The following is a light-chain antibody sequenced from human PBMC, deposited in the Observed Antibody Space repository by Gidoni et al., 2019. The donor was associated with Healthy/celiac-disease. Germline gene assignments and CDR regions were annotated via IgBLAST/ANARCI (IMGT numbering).Light chain of an antibody. CDR3: CSYAGSYTWV. Sequence: QSALTPPPSVSASPGPSVTNACTGTSSHGRGYIYVSWYQQHPGKAPKLMSYDVSKRPSVVPDRFSGSKSGNTASLTISGLQAEDEADYYCCSYAGSYTWVFGGGTKLTVL. V-gene: IGLV2-11*01. J-gene: IGLJ3*02. CDR2: DVS. CDR1: SSHGRGYIY.